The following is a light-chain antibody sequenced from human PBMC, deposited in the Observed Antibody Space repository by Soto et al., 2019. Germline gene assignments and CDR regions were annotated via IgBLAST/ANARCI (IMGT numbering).Light chain of an antibody. J-gene: IGLJ1*01. Sequence: QSVLTQPASVSGSPGQSITISCRGTSSDVGSYSHVAWYQQFPGKTPKLIIYEVTYRPSGVSHRFSASKSGNTASLTISGLQAGDEADYYCISYTGSSTSYVFGTGTKLTVL. V-gene: IGLV2-14*01. CDR3: ISYTGSSTSYV. CDR2: EVT. CDR1: SSDVGSYSH.